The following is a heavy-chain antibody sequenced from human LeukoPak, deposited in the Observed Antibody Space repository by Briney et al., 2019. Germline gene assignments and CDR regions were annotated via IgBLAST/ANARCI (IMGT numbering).Heavy chain of an antibody. CDR2: INHSGST. D-gene: IGHD3-16*02. CDR3: ARAKNPYRRTLDY. Sequence: SETLSLTCAVYGGSFSGYYWSWIRQPPGKGLEWIGEINHSGSTNYNPSLKSRVTISVDKSKNQFSLKLSSVTAADTAVYYCARAKNPYRRTLDYWGQGTLVTVSS. J-gene: IGHJ4*02. CDR1: GGSFSGYY. V-gene: IGHV4-34*01.